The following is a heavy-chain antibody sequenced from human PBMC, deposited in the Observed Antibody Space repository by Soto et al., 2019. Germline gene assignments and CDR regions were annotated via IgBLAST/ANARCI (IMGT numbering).Heavy chain of an antibody. CDR1: GFTFDDYA. CDR3: VKEAYEWGHNWFDS. CDR2: ITSDGTGT. J-gene: IGHJ5*01. Sequence: EVHLVESGGVVVQPGGSLRLSCAASGFTFDDYAMHWVRQAPGRGLQWVSLITSDGTGTYYADSLKGRFTVSRDNKKDSLYLQMNNLKPEDTALYYCVKEAYEWGHNWFDSWGQGTLVIVSS. D-gene: IGHD3-22*01. V-gene: IGHV3-43*01.